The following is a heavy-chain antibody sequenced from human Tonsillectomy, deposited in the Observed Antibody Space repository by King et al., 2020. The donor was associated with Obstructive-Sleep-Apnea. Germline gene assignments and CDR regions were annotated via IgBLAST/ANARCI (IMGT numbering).Heavy chain of an antibody. D-gene: IGHD5-18*01. CDR2: ISSSSITI. CDR1: GFTFSSYS. CDR3: ARGGTAMARIDY. Sequence: VQLVESGGGLVQPGGSLRLSCAASGFTFSSYSMNWVRQAPGKGLEWVSYISSSSITIYYADSVKGRFPISRDNAKHSLYLQMNSLRAEDTAVYYCARGGTAMARIDYWGQGTLVTVSS. J-gene: IGHJ4*02. V-gene: IGHV3-48*04.